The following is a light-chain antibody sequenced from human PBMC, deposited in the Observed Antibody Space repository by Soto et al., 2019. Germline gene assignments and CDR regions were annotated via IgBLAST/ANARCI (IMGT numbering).Light chain of an antibody. Sequence: QSALTQPPSASGSHGQSVTISCTGTSSDVGGYNSVSWYQHHPGKAPKLMIYEVSKRPSGVPDRFSGSKSANTASLTVSGLQAEDEADYYCSSYAGSNNYVFGTGTKVTVL. J-gene: IGLJ1*01. CDR1: SSDVGGYNS. V-gene: IGLV2-8*01. CDR3: SSYAGSNNYV. CDR2: EVS.